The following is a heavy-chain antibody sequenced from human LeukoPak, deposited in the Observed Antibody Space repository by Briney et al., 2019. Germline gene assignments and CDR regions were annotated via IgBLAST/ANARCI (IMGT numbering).Heavy chain of an antibody. Sequence: ASVKVSCKASGYTFTSNYMNWVRQAPGKGLEWVSYISSSSSTIYYADSVKGRFTISRDNAKNSLYLQMNSLRDEDTAVYYCARQRSGTFDYWGQGTLVTVSS. CDR3: ARQRSGTFDY. D-gene: IGHD1-26*01. J-gene: IGHJ4*02. CDR1: GYTFTSNY. V-gene: IGHV3-48*02. CDR2: ISSSSSTI.